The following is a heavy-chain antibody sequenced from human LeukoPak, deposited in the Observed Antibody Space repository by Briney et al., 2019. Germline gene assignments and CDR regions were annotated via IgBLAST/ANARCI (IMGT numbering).Heavy chain of an antibody. CDR1: GGSISSYY. CDR2: IYYSGST. J-gene: IGHJ2*01. CDR3: ARASFGEYQLLREGYFDL. D-gene: IGHD2-2*01. V-gene: IGHV4-59*01. Sequence: SGTLSLTCTVSGGSISSYYWSWIRQPPGKGLEWIGYIYYSGSTNYNPSLKSRVTISVDTSKNQFSLKLSSVTAADTAVYYCARASFGEYQLLREGYFDLWGRGTLVTVSS.